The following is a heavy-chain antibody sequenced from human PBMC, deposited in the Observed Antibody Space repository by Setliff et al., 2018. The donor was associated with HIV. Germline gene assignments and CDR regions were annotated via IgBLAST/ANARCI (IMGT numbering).Heavy chain of an antibody. CDR2: IYHSGST. V-gene: IGHV4-38-2*01. J-gene: IGHJ3*02. CDR1: GYSISSGYY. Sequence: SETLSLTCAVSGYSISSGYYWGWIRQPPGKGLEWIGYIYHSGSTHYNPSLNSRVAFSVDTSKNQFSLKLYSVTVADTAFYYCARADSSSWFFATFDIWGQGTMVTVSS. CDR3: ARADSSSWFFATFDI. D-gene: IGHD6-13*01.